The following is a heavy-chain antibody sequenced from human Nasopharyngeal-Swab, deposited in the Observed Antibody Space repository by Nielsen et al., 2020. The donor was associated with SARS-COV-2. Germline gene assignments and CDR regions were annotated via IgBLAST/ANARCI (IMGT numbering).Heavy chain of an antibody. Sequence: SCAISGDSVSSNTAAWSWIRQSPSRGLEWLGRTWYRSKWHYDYAESVKSRITIIPDTTKNQFYLQLNSVTPEDTAVYYCARGSQGTRWSWGQGTLVTVSS. CDR1: GDSVSSNTAA. D-gene: IGHD2-15*01. J-gene: IGHJ5*02. CDR3: ARGSQGTRWS. CDR2: TWYRSKWHY. V-gene: IGHV6-1*01.